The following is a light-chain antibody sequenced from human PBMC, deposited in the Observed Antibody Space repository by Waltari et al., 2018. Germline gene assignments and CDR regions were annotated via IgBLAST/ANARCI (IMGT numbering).Light chain of an antibody. CDR1: QAINNH. Sequence: DIQMTQSPSSLSASVGDRVTITCQASQAINNHLNWYQQKPGKAPELLIYDVSKLETGVPSRFGGSGSGTDFSFTISSLQPGDIATYYCQQFNTYPIPFGRGTKVDIK. J-gene: IGKJ3*01. CDR2: DVS. CDR3: QQFNTYPIP. V-gene: IGKV1-33*01.